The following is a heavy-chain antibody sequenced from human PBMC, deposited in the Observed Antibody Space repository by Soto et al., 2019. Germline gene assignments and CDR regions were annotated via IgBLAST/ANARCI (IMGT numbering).Heavy chain of an antibody. CDR3: SLDRYYYDGRGASDI. D-gene: IGHD3-22*01. CDR2: ISSSSSTI. CDR1: GFTFSSYS. V-gene: IGHV3-48*01. J-gene: IGHJ3*02. Sequence: EVQLVESGGGLVQPGGSLRLSCAASGFTFSSYSMNWVRQAPGKGLEWVSYISSSSSTIYYADSVKGRFTISRDNAKNSLYLQMNSLRAEDTAVYYCSLDRYYYDGRGASDIWGQGTMVTVSS.